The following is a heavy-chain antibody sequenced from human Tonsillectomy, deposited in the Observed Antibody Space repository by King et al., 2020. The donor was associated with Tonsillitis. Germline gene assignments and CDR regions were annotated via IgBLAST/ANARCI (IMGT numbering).Heavy chain of an antibody. CDR2: ISYDATNK. V-gene: IGHV3-30*01. D-gene: IGHD4-17*01. Sequence: VQLVESGGGVVQPGRSLRLSCAASGFTFSSDAIHWCRQARGKGLAWVALISYDATNKYYADSVMGRFTISRDNSKHTLYLLLNSLRTEDTAVYYCSASLNADYGDYASHYWGQGTLVTVSS. CDR3: SASLNADYGDYASHY. J-gene: IGHJ4*02. CDR1: GFTFSSDA.